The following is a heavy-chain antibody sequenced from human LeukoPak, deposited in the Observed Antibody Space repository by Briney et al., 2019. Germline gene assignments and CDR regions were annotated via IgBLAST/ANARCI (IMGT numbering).Heavy chain of an antibody. Sequence: SETLSLTCAVYGGSFSGYYWSWIRQPPGKGLERIGEINHSGSTNYNPSLKSRVTISVDTSKNQFSLKLSSVTAADTAVYYCAGNPPRYCSGGSCYSVERWFDPWGQGTLVTVSS. D-gene: IGHD2-15*01. V-gene: IGHV4-34*01. CDR3: AGNPPRYCSGGSCYSVERWFDP. CDR1: GGSFSGYY. CDR2: INHSGST. J-gene: IGHJ5*02.